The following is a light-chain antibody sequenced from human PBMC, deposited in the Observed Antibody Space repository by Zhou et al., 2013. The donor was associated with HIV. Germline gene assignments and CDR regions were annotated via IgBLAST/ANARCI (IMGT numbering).Light chain of an antibody. V-gene: IGKV1-39*01. CDR1: QSVSRY. CDR3: QQTYKSPPT. J-gene: IGKJ1*01. CDR2: VVS. Sequence: DIQMTQSPSSLYASIGDRVTITCRASQSVSRYLNWYQQKPGQAPKLLIYVVSNLQSGVPSRFSGGGSGTEFTLTIDSLQPADFATYFCQQTYKSPPTFGQGTRVEVK.